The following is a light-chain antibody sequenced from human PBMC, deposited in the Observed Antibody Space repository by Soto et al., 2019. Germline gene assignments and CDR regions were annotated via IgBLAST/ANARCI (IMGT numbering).Light chain of an antibody. V-gene: IGLV2-14*01. CDR2: EVS. CDR1: SSDVGGYNY. Sequence: QSALPQPASVSGSPGQSITISCTGTSSDVGGYNYVSWYQQHPGKAPKLMIYEVSNRPSGVSNRFSGSKSGNTASLTISGLQAEDEADYYCSLYTSSSTQVFGTGTKVTVL. CDR3: SLYTSSSTQV. J-gene: IGLJ1*01.